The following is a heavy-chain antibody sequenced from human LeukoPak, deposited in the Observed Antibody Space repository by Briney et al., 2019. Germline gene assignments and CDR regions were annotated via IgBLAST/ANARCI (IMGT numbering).Heavy chain of an antibody. CDR1: GFTFSSYW. V-gene: IGHV3-74*01. J-gene: IGHJ2*01. CDR2: INSDGSST. Sequence: GGSLRLSCAASGFTFSSYWMHWVRQAPGKGLVWVSRINSDGSSTSYADPVKGRFTISRDNAKNTLYLQMNSLRAEDTAVYYCARTHPEYSSSSRYWYFDLWGRGTLVTVSS. D-gene: IGHD6-6*01. CDR3: ARTHPEYSSSSRYWYFDL.